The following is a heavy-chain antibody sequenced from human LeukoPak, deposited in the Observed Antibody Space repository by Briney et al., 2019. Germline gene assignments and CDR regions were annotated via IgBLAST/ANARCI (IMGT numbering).Heavy chain of an antibody. CDR2: IYYSGST. D-gene: IGHD3-3*01. CDR1: GGSISSYY. Sequence: SETLSLTCTVSGGSISSYYWSWIRQPPGKGLEWIGYIYYSGSTNYNPSLKSRVTISVDTSKNQFSPKLSSVTAADTAVYYCARGTYYDFWSGLDYWGQGTLVTVSS. J-gene: IGHJ4*02. V-gene: IGHV4-59*01. CDR3: ARGTYYDFWSGLDY.